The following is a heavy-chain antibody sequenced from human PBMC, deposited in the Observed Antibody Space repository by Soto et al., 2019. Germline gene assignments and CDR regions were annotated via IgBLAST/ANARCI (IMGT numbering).Heavy chain of an antibody. CDR1: GFAFSRDW. V-gene: IGHV3-7*01. J-gene: IGHJ4*02. CDR2: IGQDGSEK. D-gene: IGHD1-26*01. CDR3: ARDRSHGVGAYLH. Sequence: GGSLRLSCAASGFAFSRDWMSWVRQAPGKGLEWVANIGQDGSEKYCVDSVKGRFTISRDNTKNSLYLQMNSLRDEDTAVYYCARDRSHGVGAYLHWGQGTLVTVSS.